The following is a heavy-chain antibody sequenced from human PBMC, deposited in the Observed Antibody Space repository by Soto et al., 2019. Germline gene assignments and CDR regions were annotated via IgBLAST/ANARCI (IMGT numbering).Heavy chain of an antibody. D-gene: IGHD2-15*01. J-gene: IGHJ4*02. CDR1: GFTFSSYG. CDR2: IWYDGSNK. Sequence: QVQLVESGGGVVQPGRSLRLSCAASGFTFSSYGMHWVRQAPGKGLEWVAVIWYDGSNKYYADSVKGRFTISRDNSKNTLYLQMNSLRAEDTAVYYCARAVSDIVVVVAAPDYWGQGTLVTVSS. V-gene: IGHV3-33*01. CDR3: ARAVSDIVVVVAAPDY.